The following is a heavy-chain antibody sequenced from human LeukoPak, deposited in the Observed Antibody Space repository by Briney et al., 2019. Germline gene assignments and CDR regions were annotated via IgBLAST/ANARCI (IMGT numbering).Heavy chain of an antibody. D-gene: IGHD3-22*01. Sequence: GGSLRLSCATSGLPFSTYAMSWVRQPPGKGLEWVSGISSGGDYTYYADSVTGRFTISRDNSKNTLYLQMNSLRGDDTAAYYCVTDLRAGYYYDWGLTGLWGQGTLVTVSS. V-gene: IGHV3-23*01. J-gene: IGHJ4*02. CDR3: VTDLRAGYYYDWGLTGL. CDR2: ISSGGDYT. CDR1: GLPFSTYA.